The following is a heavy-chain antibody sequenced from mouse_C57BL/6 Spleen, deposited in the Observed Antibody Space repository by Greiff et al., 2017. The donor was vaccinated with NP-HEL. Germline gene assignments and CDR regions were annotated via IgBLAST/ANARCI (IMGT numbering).Heavy chain of an antibody. CDR2: INPSNGGT. D-gene: IGHD1-1*01. Sequence: QVQLQQSGTELVKPGASVKLSCKASGYTFTSYWMHWVKQRPGQGLEWIGNINPSNGGTNYNEKFKSKATLTVDKSSSTAYMQLSSLTSEDSAVYYWARERVTTVVATFDYWGQGTTLTVSS. CDR3: ARERVTTVVATFDY. CDR1: GYTFTSYW. V-gene: IGHV1-53*01. J-gene: IGHJ2*01.